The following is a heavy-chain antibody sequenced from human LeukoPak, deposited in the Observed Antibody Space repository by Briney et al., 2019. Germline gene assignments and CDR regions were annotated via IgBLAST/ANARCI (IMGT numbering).Heavy chain of an antibody. CDR1: GGSISSYY. CDR3: ANSYGYYYFDY. V-gene: IGHV4-4*07. D-gene: IGHD5-18*01. Sequence: SETPSLTCTVSGGSISSYYWSWIRQPAGKGLEWIGRIYTSVSTNYNPSLKSRVTMSIDTSKNQFSLKLSSVTAADTAVYYCANSYGYYYFDYWGQGTLVTVSS. CDR2: IYTSVST. J-gene: IGHJ4*02.